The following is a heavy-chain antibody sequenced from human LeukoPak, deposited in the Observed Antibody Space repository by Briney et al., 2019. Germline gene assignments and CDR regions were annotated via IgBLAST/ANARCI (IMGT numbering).Heavy chain of an antibody. CDR3: ARDLGGSNTKDAFDI. D-gene: IGHD5-24*01. CDR1: GYTFTGYY. J-gene: IGHJ3*02. V-gene: IGHV1-2*02. Sequence: ASVKDSCKASGYTFTGYYIHWVLQAPGQGLEWMGWINPNSGGTRSAQKFQGRVTMTRDTSISTAYMELSTLKSDDTAVYYCARDLGGSNTKDAFDIWGQGTMVTVSS. CDR2: INPNSGGT.